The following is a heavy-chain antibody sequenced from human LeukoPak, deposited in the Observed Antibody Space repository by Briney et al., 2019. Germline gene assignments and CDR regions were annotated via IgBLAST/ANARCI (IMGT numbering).Heavy chain of an antibody. Sequence: GGSLRLSCAASGFTFSSYGMSWVRQAPGKGLEWVSSIGDSRGSTYYADSVKGRFTISRDNSKNTLYLQMNSLRPEDTAVYYCAKAPAGPEYSTSWKFGYNWFDPWGQGTLVTVSS. V-gene: IGHV3-23*01. CDR3: AKAPAGPEYSTSWKFGYNWFDP. CDR1: GFTFSSYG. J-gene: IGHJ5*02. CDR2: IGDSRGST. D-gene: IGHD6-13*01.